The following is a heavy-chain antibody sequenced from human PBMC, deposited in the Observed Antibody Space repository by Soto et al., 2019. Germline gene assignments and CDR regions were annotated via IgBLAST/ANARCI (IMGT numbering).Heavy chain of an antibody. V-gene: IGHV4-34*01. D-gene: IGHD6-13*01. CDR2: INHSGST. CDR3: ATSYGNAWYTY. Sequence: SETLSLTCAVYGGSFSGYYWSWIRQPPGKGLEWIGEINHSGSTNYNPSLKSRLTISIDRSKNQFTLQLTSVTVADTAVYYCATSYGNAWYTYWGQGTQVTVSS. CDR1: GGSFSGYY. J-gene: IGHJ4*02.